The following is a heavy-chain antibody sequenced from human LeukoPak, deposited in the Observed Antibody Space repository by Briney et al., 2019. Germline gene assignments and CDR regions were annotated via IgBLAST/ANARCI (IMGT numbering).Heavy chain of an antibody. CDR3: ARARTRIRFLEWLPFFDY. J-gene: IGHJ4*02. Sequence: SETLSLTCAVYGGSFSGYYWSWIRQPPGKGLEWIGEINHSGSTNYNPSLKSRVTISVDTSKNQFSLKLSSVTAADTAVYYCARARTRIRFLEWLPFFDYWGQGTLVTVSS. CDR2: INHSGST. V-gene: IGHV4-34*01. D-gene: IGHD3-3*01. CDR1: GGSFSGYY.